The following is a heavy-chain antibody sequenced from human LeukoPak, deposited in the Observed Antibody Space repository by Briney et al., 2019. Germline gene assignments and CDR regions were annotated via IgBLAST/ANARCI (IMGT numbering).Heavy chain of an antibody. CDR3: AREEGSSGYGY. Sequence: SETLSLTCTVSGGSIGNYYWSWIRQSPGKGLEWIGYIRDSGITNYDPSIKSRVTISMDVSKSQFSLKVRSVTAADTAVYYCAREEGSSGYGYWGQGTLVTVSS. CDR2: IRDSGIT. D-gene: IGHD6-19*01. CDR1: GGSIGNYY. V-gene: IGHV4-59*01. J-gene: IGHJ4*02.